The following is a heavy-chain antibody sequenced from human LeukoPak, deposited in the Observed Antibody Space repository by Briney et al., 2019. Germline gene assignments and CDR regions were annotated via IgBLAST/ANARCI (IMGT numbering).Heavy chain of an antibody. CDR1: GFTFSSYA. CDR3: ARDGRPLDY. Sequence: PGGSLRLSCAASGFTFSSYAMSWVRQAPGKGLEWVSAISGSGVSTYYADSVKGRFTISRDNAKNSLYPQMNSLRADDTAVYYCARDGRPLDYWGQGTLVTVSS. CDR2: ISGSGVST. J-gene: IGHJ4*02. D-gene: IGHD3/OR15-3a*01. V-gene: IGHV3-23*01.